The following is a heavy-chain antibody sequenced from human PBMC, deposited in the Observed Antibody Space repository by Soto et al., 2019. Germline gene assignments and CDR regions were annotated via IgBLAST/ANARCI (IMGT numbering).Heavy chain of an antibody. CDR3: ARLTIAVAGCRFDY. CDR2: ISAYNGNT. Sequence: ASVKVSCKASGYTFTICGISWVRQAPGQGLEWMGWISAYNGNTNYAQKLQGRVTMTTDTSTSTAYMELRSLRSDDTAVYYCARLTIAVAGCRFDYWGQGTLVTVSS. V-gene: IGHV1-18*01. J-gene: IGHJ4*02. D-gene: IGHD6-19*01. CDR1: GYTFTICG.